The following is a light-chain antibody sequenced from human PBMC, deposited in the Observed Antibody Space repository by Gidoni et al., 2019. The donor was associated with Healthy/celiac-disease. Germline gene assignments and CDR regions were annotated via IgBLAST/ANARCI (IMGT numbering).Light chain of an antibody. CDR1: QSVSSY. CDR2: DAS. CDR3: QQRSNWPPAT. Sequence: EIVLTQSPATLSLSPGERATLSCRASQSVSSYLAWYQQKPGQAPRLLIYDASNRATGIPARFSGSGSGTDFTLIISSLEPEDFAVDYCQQRSNWPPATFGQGTRLEIK. V-gene: IGKV3-11*01. J-gene: IGKJ5*01.